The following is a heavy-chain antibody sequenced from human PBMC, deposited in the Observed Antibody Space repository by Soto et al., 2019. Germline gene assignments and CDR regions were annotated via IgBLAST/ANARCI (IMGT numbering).Heavy chain of an antibody. CDR2: INAGNGNT. D-gene: IGHD6-6*01. V-gene: IGHV1-3*01. Sequence: GASVKVSFKASGYTFTSYAMHWVRQAPGQRLEWMGWINAGNGNTKYSQKFQGRVTITRDTSASTAYMELSSLRSEDTAVYYCARGSSSPTGYYYYGMDVWGQGTTVTVSS. CDR1: GYTFTSYA. CDR3: ARGSSSPTGYYYYGMDV. J-gene: IGHJ6*02.